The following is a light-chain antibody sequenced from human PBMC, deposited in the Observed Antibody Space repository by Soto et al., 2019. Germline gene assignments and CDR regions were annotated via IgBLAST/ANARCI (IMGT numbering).Light chain of an antibody. J-gene: IGKJ1*01. Sequence: EIVLTQSPATLSFSSRERATFSCRASQSVGSYLAWYQQKPGQPPRLLIYDASNRATGIPARFSGSGSGTDFTLTISSLQPDDFATHYCQQYNSYWTGGQGTKGDIK. CDR3: QQYNSYWT. CDR1: QSVGSY. V-gene: IGKV3-11*01. CDR2: DAS.